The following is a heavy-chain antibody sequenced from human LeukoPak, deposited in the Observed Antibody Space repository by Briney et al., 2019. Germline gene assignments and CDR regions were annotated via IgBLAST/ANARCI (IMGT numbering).Heavy chain of an antibody. V-gene: IGHV3-21*01. CDR1: GFTFSSYN. CDR2: ISSSSSYI. D-gene: IGHD5-24*01. CDR3: ARGRDGSQSPIDD. Sequence: GGSLRLSCAASGFTFSSYNMNWVRQAPGKGLEWVSSISSSSSYIYYADSVRGRFTISRDNTKNSLYLQMNSLRAEDTAVYYCARGRDGSQSPIDDWGQGTLVTVSS. J-gene: IGHJ4*02.